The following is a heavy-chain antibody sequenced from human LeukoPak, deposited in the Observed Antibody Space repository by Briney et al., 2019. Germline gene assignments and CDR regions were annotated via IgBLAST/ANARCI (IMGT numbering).Heavy chain of an antibody. CDR1: GGSISSYY. J-gene: IGHJ4*02. CDR2: IYYSGST. V-gene: IGHV4-59*01. Sequence: SETLSLTGTGSGGSISSYYWSWMRQPPGKGLEWIGYIYYSGSTNYNPSLKSRVTISVDTSKNQFSLKLSSVTAADTAVYYCASFVIYGDYGFDYWGQGNLVTVSS. CDR3: ASFVIYGDYGFDY. D-gene: IGHD4-17*01.